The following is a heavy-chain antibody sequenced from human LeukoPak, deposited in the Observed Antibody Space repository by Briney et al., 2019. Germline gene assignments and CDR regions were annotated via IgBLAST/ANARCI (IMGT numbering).Heavy chain of an antibody. CDR2: IFISGST. J-gene: IGHJ4*02. CDR1: GDSISTGYHY. V-gene: IGHV4-61*02. Sequence: SQTLSLTCTVSGDSISTGYHYWTWIRQPAGKGLEYIGRIFISGSTNYSPSLKSRVSISVDTSKNQFSLNLTSVTATDTAVYYCARAEHYYGSGSYYLGYWGQGTLVTVSS. CDR3: ARAEHYYGSGSYYLGY. D-gene: IGHD3-10*01.